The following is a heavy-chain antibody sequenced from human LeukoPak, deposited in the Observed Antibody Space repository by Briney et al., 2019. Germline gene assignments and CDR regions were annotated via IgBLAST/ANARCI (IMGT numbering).Heavy chain of an antibody. D-gene: IGHD1-26*01. CDR2: INGDGTST. CDR3: ARGEANYYYYMDV. J-gene: IGHJ6*03. V-gene: IGHV3-74*03. CDR1: GFIFNTYW. Sequence: GGSLRLSCEASGFIFNTYWIYWVRQAPGKGLEWVSRINGDGTSTMYADSVRGRFTVSRDNAKKTVYLEMSSLRVDDTAVYYCARGEANYYYYMDVWGKGTTVTVSS.